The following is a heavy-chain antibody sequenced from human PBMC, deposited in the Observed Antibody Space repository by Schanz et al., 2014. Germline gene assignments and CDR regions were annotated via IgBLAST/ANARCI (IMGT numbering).Heavy chain of an antibody. CDR3: AREGTVIRGLSGWFDP. Sequence: QVQLVQSGSELKKPGASVKVSCKASGYTFPSYGISWVRQAPGQGLEYMGRINPNSGGTNFAQKFQGRVTMTRDTSISTVYMELSRLRSDDTAVYYCAREGTVIRGLSGWFDPWGQGTLVTVSS. J-gene: IGHJ5*02. D-gene: IGHD3-10*01. V-gene: IGHV1-2*06. CDR1: GYTFPSYG. CDR2: INPNSGGT.